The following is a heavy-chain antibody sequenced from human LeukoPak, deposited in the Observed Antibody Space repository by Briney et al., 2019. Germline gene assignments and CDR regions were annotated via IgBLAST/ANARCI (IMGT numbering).Heavy chain of an antibody. CDR1: GGTFSSYA. CDR3: ARPGNWNDGGLGD. D-gene: IGHD1-1*01. V-gene: IGHV1-69*06. J-gene: IGHJ4*02. CDR2: IIPIFGTA. Sequence: SVKVSCKASGGTFSSYAISWVRQAPGQGLEWMGGIIPIFGTANYAQKFQGRVTITADKSTSTAYMELSSLRSEDTAVYYCARPGNWNDGGLGDWGQGTLVTVSS.